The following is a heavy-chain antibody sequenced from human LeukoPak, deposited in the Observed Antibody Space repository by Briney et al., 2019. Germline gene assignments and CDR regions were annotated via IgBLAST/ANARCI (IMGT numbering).Heavy chain of an antibody. CDR3: TRFGSGTSTPGQLGLDP. J-gene: IGHJ5*02. CDR1: GFTFSSHT. CDR2: ISSSSNYI. Sequence: EGSLRLSCAASGFTFSSHTMNWVRQAPGKGLEWVSSISSSSNYIYYADSVKGRFAISRDNAKNSLYLHMNSLRAEDTAVYYCTRFGSGTSTPGQLGLDPWGQGTLVTVSS. V-gene: IGHV3-21*01. D-gene: IGHD3-10*01.